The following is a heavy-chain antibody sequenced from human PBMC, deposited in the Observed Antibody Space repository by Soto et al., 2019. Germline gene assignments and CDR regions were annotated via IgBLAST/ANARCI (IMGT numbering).Heavy chain of an antibody. CDR3: ARREYDFWSGYPPYYYYGMDV. CDR1: GYSFTSYA. CDR2: INPIYGTA. D-gene: IGHD3-3*01. J-gene: IGHJ6*02. V-gene: IGHV1-69*13. Sequence: GASVKVSCKASGYSFTSYAMHWVRQAPGQRLEWMGGINPIYGTAKYSQKFQGRVTITADESTSTAYMGLSSLRSEDTAVYYCARREYDFWSGYPPYYYYGMDVWGQGTTVTVSS.